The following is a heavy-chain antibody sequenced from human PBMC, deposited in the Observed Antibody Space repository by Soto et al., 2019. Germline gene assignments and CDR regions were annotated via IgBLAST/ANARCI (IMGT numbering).Heavy chain of an antibody. J-gene: IGHJ3*02. CDR2: ISSSGSTI. Sequence: QVQLVESGGGLVKPGGSLRLSCAASGFTFSDYYMSWIRQAPGKGLEWVSYISSSGSTIYYADSGKGRFTISRENAKNSLYLQMNSLRAEATAVYYCAREMTTAGELAAFDIWGQGTMVTVSS. CDR3: AREMTTAGELAAFDI. CDR1: GFTFSDYY. D-gene: IGHD3-10*01. V-gene: IGHV3-11*01.